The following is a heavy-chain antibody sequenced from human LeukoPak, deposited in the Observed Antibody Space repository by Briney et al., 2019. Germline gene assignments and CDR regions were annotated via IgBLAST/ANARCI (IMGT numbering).Heavy chain of an antibody. D-gene: IGHD6-19*01. CDR2: ISGSGDTT. Sequence: GGSLRLSCAASGFTFSSYGMSWVRQAPGKGLEWVSAISGSGDTTHYADSVKGRFTISRDNSKNTLFLQMNSLRADDTAVYYCAKGGIAVASTSYYYYMDVWGKGTTVTISS. CDR1: GFTFSSYG. CDR3: AKGGIAVASTSYYYYMDV. J-gene: IGHJ6*03. V-gene: IGHV3-23*01.